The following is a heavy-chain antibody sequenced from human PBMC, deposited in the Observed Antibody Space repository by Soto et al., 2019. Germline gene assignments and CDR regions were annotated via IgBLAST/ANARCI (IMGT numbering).Heavy chain of an antibody. CDR1: GIIFSNFA. J-gene: IGHJ6*02. V-gene: IGHV3-23*01. D-gene: IGHD4-17*01. CDR3: AKDQDDYGDSVLADSYYYHYYGMDV. CDR2: ISGSGGRI. Sequence: EVQLLESGGDLAQRGGSLRLSCVTSGIIFSNFAMSWVRQAPGKGLEWVAGISGSGGRIYYADSVKGRFTISRDNSKNTLHLQMKSLRAEDTARYYCAKDQDDYGDSVLADSYYYHYYGMDVWGQGTTVTVSS.